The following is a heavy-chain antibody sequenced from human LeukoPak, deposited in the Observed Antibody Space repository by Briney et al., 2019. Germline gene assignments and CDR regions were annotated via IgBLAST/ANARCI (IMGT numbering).Heavy chain of an antibody. CDR1: GDSISSSSYY. V-gene: IGHV4-39*01. D-gene: IGHD2-15*01. CDR2: IYYSGST. J-gene: IGHJ3*02. Sequence: SETLSLTCTVSGDSISSSSYYWGWIRQPPGKGLEWIGSIYYSGSTYYNPSLKSRVTISVDTSKNQFSLKLSSVTAADTAVYYCARRGLYCSGGSCYSHAFDIWGQGTMVTVSS. CDR3: ARRGLYCSGGSCYSHAFDI.